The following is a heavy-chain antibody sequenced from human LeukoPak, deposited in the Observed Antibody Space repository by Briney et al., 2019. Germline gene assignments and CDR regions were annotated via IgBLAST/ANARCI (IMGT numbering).Heavy chain of an antibody. CDR3: AKGHWSGGSCYCAIDI. D-gene: IGHD2-15*01. J-gene: IGHJ3*02. CDR2: ISGSGGST. Sequence: PGGSLRLSCAASGFTFSSYAMSWVRQAPGKGLEWVSVISGSGGSTYYADSAKGRFTISRDNSKNMLYLQMNSLRAEDTAVYYCAKGHWSGGSCYCAIDIWGQGTMITVSS. CDR1: GFTFSSYA. V-gene: IGHV3-23*01.